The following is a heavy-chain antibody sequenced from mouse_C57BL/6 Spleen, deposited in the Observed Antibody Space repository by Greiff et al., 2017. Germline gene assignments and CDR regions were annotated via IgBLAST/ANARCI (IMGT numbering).Heavy chain of an antibody. CDR1: GYAFSSSW. CDR2: IYPGDGDT. CDR3: ARGGYDGGAMDY. D-gene: IGHD2-2*01. J-gene: IGHJ4*01. Sequence: VKLMESGPELVKPGASVKISCKASGYAFSSSWMNWVKQRPGKGLEWIGRIYPGDGDTNYNGKFKGKATLTAEKSSSTAYMQLSSLTSEDSAVYFCARGGYDGGAMDYWGQGTSVTVSS. V-gene: IGHV1-82*01.